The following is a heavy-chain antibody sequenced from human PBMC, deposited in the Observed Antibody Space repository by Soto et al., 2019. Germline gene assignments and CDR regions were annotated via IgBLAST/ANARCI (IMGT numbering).Heavy chain of an antibody. Sequence: GGSLRLSCAASGFSFGSYALSWVRQAPGKGLEWVSTISGSDGKTFYADSVKGRFSISRDTSQNTLYLQMNSLRADDTAIYYCARWSYLDHWGQGTRVTVSS. CDR1: GFSFGSYA. CDR3: ARWSYLDH. CDR2: ISGSDGKT. J-gene: IGHJ1*01. V-gene: IGHV3-23*01. D-gene: IGHD3-10*01.